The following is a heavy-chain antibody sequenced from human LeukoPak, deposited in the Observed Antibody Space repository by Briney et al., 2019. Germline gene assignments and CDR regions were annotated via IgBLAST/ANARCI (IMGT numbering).Heavy chain of an antibody. CDR1: GGSISSYY. Sequence: SETLSLTCIVSGGSISSYYWSWIRQPAGKGLEWIGRIYTSGSTNYNPSLKSRVTMSVDTSKNQFSLKLSSVTAADTAVYYCARAYYDSSGYYSIFDYWGQGTLVTVSS. CDR2: IYTSGST. J-gene: IGHJ4*02. D-gene: IGHD3-22*01. V-gene: IGHV4-4*07. CDR3: ARAYYDSSGYYSIFDY.